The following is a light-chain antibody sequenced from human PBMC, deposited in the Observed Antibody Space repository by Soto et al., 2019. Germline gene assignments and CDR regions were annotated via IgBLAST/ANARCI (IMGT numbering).Light chain of an antibody. CDR2: VAS. CDR3: QMYNSAPWT. CDR1: QGISNH. Sequence: DIPITQSPSSLSASVGDRVTITCRASQGISNHLAWYQQQPGKVPKLLIYVASTLQSGVPSRFSGSGSGTDFTLTISSLQPEDVASYYCQMYNSAPWTFGQGTKVEI. V-gene: IGKV1-27*01. J-gene: IGKJ1*01.